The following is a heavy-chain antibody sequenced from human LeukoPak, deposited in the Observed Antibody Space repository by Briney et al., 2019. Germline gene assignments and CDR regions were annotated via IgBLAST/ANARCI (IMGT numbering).Heavy chain of an antibody. D-gene: IGHD5-18*01. Sequence: GGSLRLSCAASGFTFSSYGMHWVRRAPGKGLEWVEVISYDGSNKYYADSVKGRFTISRDNSKNTLYLQMNSLRAEDTAVYYCAKDDVDTAMVIYYYYGMDVWGQGTTVTVSS. CDR2: ISYDGSNK. CDR3: AKDDVDTAMVIYYYYGMDV. CDR1: GFTFSSYG. V-gene: IGHV3-30*18. J-gene: IGHJ6*02.